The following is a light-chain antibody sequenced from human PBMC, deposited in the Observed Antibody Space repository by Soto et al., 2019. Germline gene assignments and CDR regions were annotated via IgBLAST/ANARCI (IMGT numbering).Light chain of an antibody. CDR1: SPNIGARYD. CDR2: GNN. V-gene: IGLV1-40*01. J-gene: IGLJ1*01. Sequence: QSVLTQPPSVSGAPGQRVTISCTGSSPNIGARYDVDWYQQLTGTASKFLFYGNNNLPSGVPDRFSAYKSATSASLAITGLQPEDEADYYCQSYDSSQRAFVLGPGTKVTVL. CDR3: QSYDSSQRAFV.